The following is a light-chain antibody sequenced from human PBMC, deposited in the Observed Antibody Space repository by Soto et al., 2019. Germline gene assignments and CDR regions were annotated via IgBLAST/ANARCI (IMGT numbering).Light chain of an antibody. CDR1: STDVGGYNY. CDR3: GSYTSTDTPCV. Sequence: QSVLAQPSSVSGSPGQSITISCTGTSTDVGGYNYVSWYQHHPGKGPKLIIYEVSNRPSGVSDRFSGSKSGNKASLIISNLXAEDESDYYCGSYTSTDTPCVFGTGTKVTVL. V-gene: IGLV2-14*01. CDR2: EVS. J-gene: IGLJ1*01.